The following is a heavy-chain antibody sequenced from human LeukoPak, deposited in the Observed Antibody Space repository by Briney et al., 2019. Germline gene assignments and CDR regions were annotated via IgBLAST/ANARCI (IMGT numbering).Heavy chain of an antibody. CDR2: ISGSGGST. Sequence: GGSLRLSCAASGFTFSSYAMSWVRQAPGKGLEWVSAISGSGGSTYYADSVKGRFTISRDNSKNTLYLQMNSLRAEDTAVYYGAKAPRGWYLFGIDYWGQGTLVTVSS. D-gene: IGHD6-19*01. CDR1: GFTFSSYA. J-gene: IGHJ4*02. V-gene: IGHV3-23*01. CDR3: AKAPRGWYLFGIDY.